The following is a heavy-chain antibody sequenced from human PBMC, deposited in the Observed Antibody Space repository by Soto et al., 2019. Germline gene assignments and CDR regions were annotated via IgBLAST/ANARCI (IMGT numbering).Heavy chain of an antibody. Sequence: SETLSLTCTVSGGSISSYYWSWIRQPPGKGLEWIGYIYYSGSTNYNPSLKSRVTISVDTSKNQFSLKLSSVTAADTAVYYCARVTALMAASYYYGMDVWGQGTTVTVSS. V-gene: IGHV4-59*01. CDR2: IYYSGST. CDR3: ARVTALMAASYYYGMDV. D-gene: IGHD2-15*01. CDR1: GGSISSYY. J-gene: IGHJ6*02.